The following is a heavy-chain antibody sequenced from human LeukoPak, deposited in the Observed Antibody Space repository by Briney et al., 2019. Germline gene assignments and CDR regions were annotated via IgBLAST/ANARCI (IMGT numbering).Heavy chain of an antibody. CDR1: GFTVSSNC. V-gene: IGHV3-53*01. J-gene: IGHJ4*02. CDR3: ARGYYDSSGYYPYYFDY. Sequence: GGSLRLSCAASGFTVSSNCMSWVRQAPGKGLEWVSVIYSGGSTYYADSVKGRFTISRDNSKNTLYLQMNSLRAEDTAVYYCARGYYDSSGYYPYYFDYWGQGTLVTVSS. CDR2: IYSGGST. D-gene: IGHD3-22*01.